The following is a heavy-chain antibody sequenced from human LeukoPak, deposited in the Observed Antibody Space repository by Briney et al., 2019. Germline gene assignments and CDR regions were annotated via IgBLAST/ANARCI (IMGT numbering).Heavy chain of an antibody. Sequence: GTPLRLSCAVSGFTFSIFAMHWVRQAPGKGLEFVRVISREGNDKYYADSVKGRFTISKGNSKNTLYVQMNSLRAEDTAVYYCARSGYGYTLDYWGQGTMVTVSS. D-gene: IGHD3-22*01. CDR1: GFTFSIFA. V-gene: IGHV3-30*14. J-gene: IGHJ4*02. CDR2: ISREGNDK. CDR3: ARSGYGYTLDY.